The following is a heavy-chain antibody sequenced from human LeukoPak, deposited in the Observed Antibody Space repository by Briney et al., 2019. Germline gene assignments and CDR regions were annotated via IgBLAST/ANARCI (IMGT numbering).Heavy chain of an antibody. V-gene: IGHV5-51*01. CDR3: ARGHGVVIMGYYFDY. D-gene: IGHD3-3*01. Sequence: GESLKISCKGSGYSFTSYWIGWVRQMPGKGLEWMGIIYPGDSDTRYSPSFQGQVTISADKSISTAYLQWSSLKASDTAMYYCARGHGVVIMGYYFDYWGQGTLVTVSS. CDR2: IYPGDSDT. CDR1: GYSFTSYW. J-gene: IGHJ4*02.